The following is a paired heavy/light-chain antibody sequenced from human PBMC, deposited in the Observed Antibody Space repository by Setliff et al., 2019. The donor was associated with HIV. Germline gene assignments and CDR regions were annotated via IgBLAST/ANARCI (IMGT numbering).Light chain of an antibody. CDR3: GSYTSSSRD. J-gene: IGLJ1*01. CDR1: SSDVGGFNY. Sequence: QSALTQPASVSGSPGQSITISCTGTSSDVGGFNYVSWYQQHPGKAPKLMIYDVTNRPSGVSNRFSGSKSGNTASLTISGLQAEDEADYYCGSYTSSSRDFGTGTQVTVL. CDR2: DVT. V-gene: IGLV2-14*01.
Heavy chain of an antibody. Sequence: EVQLVETGGGLIQPGGSLRLSCAASGFTVSSNYMSWVRQAPGKGLEWVTVMYSSGSTYYADSVKGRFTNSRDNSKNMLYLQMNSLRDEDTAVYYCARDIWSGGAFDIWGQGTMVTVSS. CDR1: GFTVSSNY. J-gene: IGHJ3*02. V-gene: IGHV3-53*02. CDR3: ARDIWSGGAFDI. D-gene: IGHD2-15*01. CDR2: MYSSGST.